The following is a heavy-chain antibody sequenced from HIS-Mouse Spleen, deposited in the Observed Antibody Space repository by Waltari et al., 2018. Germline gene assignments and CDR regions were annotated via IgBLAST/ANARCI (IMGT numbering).Heavy chain of an antibody. D-gene: IGHD6-13*01. CDR3: AREIPYSSSWYDWYFDL. CDR1: GCPISSRSYY. CDR2: IYYSGST. Sequence: QLQLQESGPGLVKPSETLSLTCTVSGCPISSRSYYCGWIRQPPGKGLEWIGSIYYSGSTYYNPSLKSRVTISVDTSKNQFSLKLSSVTAADTAVYYCAREIPYSSSWYDWYFDLWGRGTLVTVSS. V-gene: IGHV4-39*07. J-gene: IGHJ2*01.